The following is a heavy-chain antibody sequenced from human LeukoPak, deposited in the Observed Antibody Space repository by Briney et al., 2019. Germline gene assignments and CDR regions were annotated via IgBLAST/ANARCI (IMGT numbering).Heavy chain of an antibody. J-gene: IGHJ4*02. V-gene: IGHV6-1*01. CDR3: ARDKAYSGSGIDY. CDR1: ADSVSSNIAG. D-gene: IGHD3-10*01. Sequence: SQTLSLTFAISADSVSSNIAGWTWIRQSPSRGLEWLGRTYYRCKWYNDYAVSVKSRITINPDTSKNQFSLQLNSVTPEDTAVYYCARDKAYSGSGIDYWGQGTLVTVSS. CDR2: TYYRCKWYN.